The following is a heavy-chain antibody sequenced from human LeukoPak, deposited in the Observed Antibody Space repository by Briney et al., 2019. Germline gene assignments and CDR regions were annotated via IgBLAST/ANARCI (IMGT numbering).Heavy chain of an antibody. V-gene: IGHV4-59*01. CDR3: ARGSVRGEFDP. J-gene: IGHJ5*02. CDR2: IYYTGST. CDR1: GGSISTYY. D-gene: IGHD3-10*01. Sequence: PSEILSLTCTLSGGSISTYYWSWVRQPPGKGLEWIGYIYYTGSTDYNPSLKSRVTMSVDTSKNQFSLKLSSATAADTAVYSCARGSVRGEFDPWGQGTLVTVSS.